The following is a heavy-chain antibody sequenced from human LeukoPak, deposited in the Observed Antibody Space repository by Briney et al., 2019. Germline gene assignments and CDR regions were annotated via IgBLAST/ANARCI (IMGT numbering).Heavy chain of an antibody. CDR1: RGSISSYY. Sequence: SETLSLTCTVSRGSISSYYWSWLRQPAGKGLEWIGRIYTSGSTNYNPSLKGRVTMSVDTSKNQFSLKLSSVTAADTAVYYCAREVLEMATIKGFDYWGQGTLVTVSS. D-gene: IGHD5-24*01. CDR3: AREVLEMATIKGFDY. CDR2: IYTSGST. J-gene: IGHJ4*02. V-gene: IGHV4-4*07.